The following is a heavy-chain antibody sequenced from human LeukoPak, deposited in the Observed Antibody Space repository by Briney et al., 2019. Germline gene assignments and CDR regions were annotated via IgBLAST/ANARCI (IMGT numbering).Heavy chain of an antibody. CDR1: SGSLSGYY. V-gene: IGHV4-59*01. CDR2: IYYSGNT. CDR3: ARNPYYYYGMDA. Sequence: SETLSLTCTVSSGSLSGYYWSWIRQPPGKGLEWIGYIYYSGNTNYNPSLKSRVTMSVDTSKNQFSLKLSSVTAADTAVYYCARNPYYYYGMDAWGQGTTVTVSS. D-gene: IGHD1-14*01. J-gene: IGHJ6*02.